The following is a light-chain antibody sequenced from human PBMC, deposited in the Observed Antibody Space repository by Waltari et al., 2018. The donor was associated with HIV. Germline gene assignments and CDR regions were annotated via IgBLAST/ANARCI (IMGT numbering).Light chain of an antibody. CDR2: ENN. J-gene: IGLJ2*01. CDR1: SSNIGNNF. CDR3: ETWDSSLSVVV. Sequence: QSVLTQPPSVSAAPGQKVTISCSGSSSNIGNNFVSWYQQLPVTAPKLLIYENNYLPAAIPDRFSGSKSVTSATLDISVLQTGDEATYFCETWDSSLSVVVFGGGTKLTVL. V-gene: IGLV1-51*02.